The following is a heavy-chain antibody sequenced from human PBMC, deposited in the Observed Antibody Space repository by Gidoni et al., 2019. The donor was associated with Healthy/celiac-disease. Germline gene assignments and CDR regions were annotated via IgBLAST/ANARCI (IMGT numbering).Heavy chain of an antibody. J-gene: IGHJ4*02. CDR1: GCSISSGDYY. V-gene: IGHV4-30-4*01. CDR2: IYYSGST. CDR3: ARGGMPVTTVDY. Sequence: QVQLHESGPGLVKPSQTLSLTCTVSGCSISSGDYYWRWIRQPPGKGLEWIGYIYYSGSTYYNPSLKSRVTIAVDTSKNQCSLKQSSVTAADTAVYYCARGGMPVTTVDYWGQGTLVNVSS. D-gene: IGHD4-4*01.